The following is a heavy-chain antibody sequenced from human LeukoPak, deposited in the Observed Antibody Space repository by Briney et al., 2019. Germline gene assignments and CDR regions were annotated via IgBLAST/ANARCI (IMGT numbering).Heavy chain of an antibody. CDR1: GFTFSSYG. V-gene: IGHV3-23*01. CDR3: AREGSAADDFDY. CDR2: ISGSGGST. Sequence: GGSLRLSCAASGFTFSSYGMSWVRQAPGKGLEWVSGISGSGGSTYYADSVKGRFTISRDNSKNTLYLQMNSLTAEDTAVYYCAREGSAADDFDYWAREPWSPSPQ. D-gene: IGHD2-2*01. J-gene: IGHJ4*02.